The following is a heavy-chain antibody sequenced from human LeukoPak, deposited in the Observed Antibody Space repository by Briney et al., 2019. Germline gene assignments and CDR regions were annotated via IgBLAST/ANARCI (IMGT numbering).Heavy chain of an antibody. Sequence: PSXTLSLTCTVSGGSISSSSYYWGWIRQPPGKGLEWIGSIYYSGSTYYNPSLKSRVTISVDTSKNQFSLKLSSVTAADTAVYYCAALYSSGWYVLDYWGQGTLVTVSS. CDR3: AALYSSGWYVLDY. D-gene: IGHD6-19*01. V-gene: IGHV4-39*01. CDR2: IYYSGST. J-gene: IGHJ4*02. CDR1: GGSISSSSYY.